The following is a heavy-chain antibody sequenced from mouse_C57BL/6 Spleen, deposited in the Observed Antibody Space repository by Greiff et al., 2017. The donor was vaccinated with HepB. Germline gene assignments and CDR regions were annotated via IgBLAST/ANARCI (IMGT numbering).Heavy chain of an antibody. CDR1: GFNIKDDY. Sequence: VQLQQSGAELVRPGASVKLSCTASGFNIKDDYMHWVKQRPEQGLEWIGWIDPENGDTEYASKFQGKATITADTSSNTAYLQLSSLTSEDTAVYYCTGVTTFNYFDYWGQGTTLTVSS. CDR2: IDPENGDT. V-gene: IGHV14-4*01. CDR3: TGVTTFNYFDY. D-gene: IGHD2-5*01. J-gene: IGHJ2*01.